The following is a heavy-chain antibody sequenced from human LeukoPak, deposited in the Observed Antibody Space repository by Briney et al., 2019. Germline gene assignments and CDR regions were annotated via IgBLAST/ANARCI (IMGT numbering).Heavy chain of an antibody. D-gene: IGHD3-16*02. J-gene: IGHJ3*01. CDR3: VKDIELSA. CDR1: GFNFRHAA. CDR2: ISFSGDNA. Sequence: GGSLRRSCAVSGFNFRHAAMTWVRQVPGKALEWVGLISFSGDNAYYADSVKGRFTISRDNSNDSLSLHMNSLRVEDTAMYYCVKDIELSAWGLGTMVTVSS. V-gene: IGHV3-23*01.